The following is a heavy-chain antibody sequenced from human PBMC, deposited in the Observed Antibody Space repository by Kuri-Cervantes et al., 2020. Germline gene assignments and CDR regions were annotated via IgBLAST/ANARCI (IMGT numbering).Heavy chain of an antibody. J-gene: IGHJ4*02. Sequence: SETLSLTCTVSGGSISSYYWSWIRQPPGKGLEWIGSIYHSGSTYYNPSLKSRVTISVDTSKNQFSLKLSSVTAADTAVYYCARGWPQRPFDYWGQGTLVTVSS. D-gene: IGHD2-15*01. CDR2: IYHSGST. V-gene: IGHV4-59*12. CDR3: ARGWPQRPFDY. CDR1: GGSISSYY.